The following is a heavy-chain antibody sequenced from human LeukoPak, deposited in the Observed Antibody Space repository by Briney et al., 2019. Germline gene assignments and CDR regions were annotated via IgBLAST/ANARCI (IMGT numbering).Heavy chain of an antibody. D-gene: IGHD2-2*01. CDR1: GFTLSIYT. CDR3: ARRYCSSTSCTLDY. Sequence: GGSLRLSCAASGFTLSIYTMNWVRQAPGKGLEWVSYMSTSGSISYADSVKGRFTISRDNAENSLYLQMNSLRAEDTAVYYCARRYCSSTSCTLDYWGQGTLVTVSS. CDR2: MSTSGSI. V-gene: IGHV3-48*04. J-gene: IGHJ4*02.